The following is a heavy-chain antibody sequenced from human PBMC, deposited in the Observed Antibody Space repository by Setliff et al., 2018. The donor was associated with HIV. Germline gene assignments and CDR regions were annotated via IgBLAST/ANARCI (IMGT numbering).Heavy chain of an antibody. CDR1: GFTFSDYY. V-gene: IGHV3-11*01. D-gene: IGHD6-13*01. Sequence: PGGSLRLSCAGSGSGGSGFTFSDYYMSWVRQAPGKGLEWLSYISSSGTTTYYADSVKGRFTISRDNAKNSVLLQMNSLRVEDTAMYYCVRVAGFSSSWFAYWGQGTLVTVSS. CDR2: ISSSGTTT. CDR3: VRVAGFSSSWFAY. J-gene: IGHJ5*01.